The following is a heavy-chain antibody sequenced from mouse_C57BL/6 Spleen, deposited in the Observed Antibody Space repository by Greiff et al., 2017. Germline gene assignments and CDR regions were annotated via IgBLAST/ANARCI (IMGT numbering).Heavy chain of an antibody. J-gene: IGHJ2*01. V-gene: IGHV5-4*01. Sequence: EVHLVESGGGLVKPGGSLKLSCAASGFTFSSYAMSWVRQTPEKRLEWVATISDGGSYTYYPDNVKGRFTISRDNAKNNLYLQMSHLKSEDTAMYYCARDRLVDYWGQGTTLTVSS. CDR2: ISDGGSYT. CDR3: ARDRLVDY. D-gene: IGHD2-10*02. CDR1: GFTFSSYA.